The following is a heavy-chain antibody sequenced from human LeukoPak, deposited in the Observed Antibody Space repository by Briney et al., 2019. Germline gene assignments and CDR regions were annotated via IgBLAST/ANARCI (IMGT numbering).Heavy chain of an antibody. J-gene: IGHJ4*02. CDR2: ISSNSSYI. CDR1: GFTFSRYR. CDR3: ARDAELYSV. Sequence: GGSLSLSFAASGFTFSRYRLNWVRPAAGRGLEWVSSISSNSSYIYYADSVKGRFTISRDNAKNSLYLQMNSLRAEDTAVYYCARDAELYSVWGQGTLVTVSS. D-gene: IGHD1-26*01. V-gene: IGHV3-21*01.